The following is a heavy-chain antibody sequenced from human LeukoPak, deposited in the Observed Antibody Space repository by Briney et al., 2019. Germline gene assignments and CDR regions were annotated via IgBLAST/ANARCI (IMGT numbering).Heavy chain of an antibody. J-gene: IGHJ5*02. CDR3: ARGDGYNGDWFDP. CDR1: GYTFTGYY. V-gene: IGHV1-2*02. Sequence: ASVKVSCKASGYTFTGYYMHWVRQAPGQGLEWMGWINPNSGGTNYAQKFQGRVTMTRGTSISTAYMELSRLRSDDTAVYYCARGDGYNGDWFDPWGQGTPVTVSS. CDR2: INPNSGGT. D-gene: IGHD5-24*01.